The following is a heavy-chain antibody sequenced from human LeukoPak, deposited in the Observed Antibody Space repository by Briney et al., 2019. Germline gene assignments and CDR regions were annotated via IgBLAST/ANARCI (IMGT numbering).Heavy chain of an antibody. J-gene: IGHJ4*02. D-gene: IGHD5-18*01. CDR1: GFTFSSYA. V-gene: IGHV3-23*01. CDR2: ISGSGGST. CDR3: AKDSGSGYSYGFVDY. Sequence: PGGSLRVSCAASGFTFSSYAMSWVRQAPGKGLEWVSAISGSGGSTYYADSVEGRFTISRDSSKNTLYLQMNSLRAEDTAVYYCAKDSGSGYSYGFVDYWGQGTLVTVSS.